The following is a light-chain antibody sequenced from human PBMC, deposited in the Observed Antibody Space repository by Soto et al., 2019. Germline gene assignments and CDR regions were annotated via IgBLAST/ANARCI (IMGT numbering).Light chain of an antibody. Sequence: EIVLTQSPATLSLSLGERATLSCRASQSVSSYLAWYQQKPGQAPRLLIYDASNRATGIPARFSGSGSGTDSTLTISRLEPEDFAVYYCQQRSFGGGATVDI. CDR2: DAS. CDR1: QSVSSY. J-gene: IGKJ4*01. CDR3: QQRS. V-gene: IGKV3-11*01.